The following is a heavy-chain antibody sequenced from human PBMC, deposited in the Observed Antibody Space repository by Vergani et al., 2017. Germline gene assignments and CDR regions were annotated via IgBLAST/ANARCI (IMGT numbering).Heavy chain of an antibody. CDR1: GFTFSSYA. CDR2: ISGSGGST. Sequence: EVQLLESGGGLVQPGGSLRLSCAASGFTFSSYAMSWVRQAPGKGLEGVSAISGSGGSTYYADSVKGRFTISRDNSKNTLYLQMNSLRAEDTAVYYCAKDLPGYDFWSGYYTPFMDVWGKGTTVTVSS. V-gene: IGHV3-23*01. J-gene: IGHJ6*03. D-gene: IGHD3-3*01. CDR3: AKDLPGYDFWSGYYTPFMDV.